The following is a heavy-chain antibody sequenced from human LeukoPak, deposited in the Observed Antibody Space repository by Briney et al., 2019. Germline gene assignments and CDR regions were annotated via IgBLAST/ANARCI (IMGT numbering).Heavy chain of an antibody. CDR1: GYTFTDYY. D-gene: IGHD1-1*01. CDR3: AREERGFAP. V-gene: IGHV1-2*04. CDR2: ISPKSGGT. J-gene: IGHJ5*02. Sequence: ASVKVSCKASGYTFTDYYIHWVRQAPGQGLEWMGWISPKSGGTNYAQKFQDWVTMTRDTSISTVYMELSRLKSDDTAVYYCAREERGFAPWGQGTLVTVSS.